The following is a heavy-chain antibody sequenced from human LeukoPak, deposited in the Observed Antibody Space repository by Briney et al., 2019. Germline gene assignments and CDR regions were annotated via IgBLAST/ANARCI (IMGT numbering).Heavy chain of an antibody. CDR1: GGSISGSNFY. CDR2: IYYSGNT. D-gene: IGHD3-10*01. V-gene: IGHV4-39*07. J-gene: IGHJ4*02. CDR3: ARVPYYYGSGSFSF. Sequence: PSETLSLTCTVSGGSISGSNFYWAWIRQPPGKGLEWIGTIYYSGNTYYSPSLESRVTISIDTSKNHFSLRVTSVTAADTAVYYCARVPYYYGSGSFSFWGQGTLVTVSS.